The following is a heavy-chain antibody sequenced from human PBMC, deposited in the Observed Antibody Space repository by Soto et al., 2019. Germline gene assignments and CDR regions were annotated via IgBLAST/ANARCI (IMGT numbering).Heavy chain of an antibody. V-gene: IGHV4-4*07. CDR3: ARDPSSSWYEGYYFDY. CDR2: IYTSGST. CDR1: GGSISSYY. Sequence: SETLSLTCTVSGGSISSYYWSWIRQPAGKGLEWIGRIYTSGSTNYNPSLKSRVTMSVDTSKNQFSLKLSSVTAADTAVYYCARDPSSSWYEGYYFDYWGQGXLVTVYS. J-gene: IGHJ4*02. D-gene: IGHD6-13*01.